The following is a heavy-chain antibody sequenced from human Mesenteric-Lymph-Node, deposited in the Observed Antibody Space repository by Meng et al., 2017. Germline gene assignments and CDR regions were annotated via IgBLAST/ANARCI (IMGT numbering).Heavy chain of an antibody. CDR3: ARGYNYKLDY. CDR2: ISGSGGST. Sequence: GGSLRLSCAASGFPFNFYAMGWVRQAPGKGLEWVSAISGSGGSTYYADSVKGRFTISRDNAKNTLYLQMNSLRAEDTAVYYCARGYNYKLDYWGQGALVTVSS. CDR1: GFPFNFYA. D-gene: IGHD1-20*01. J-gene: IGHJ4*02. V-gene: IGHV3-23*01.